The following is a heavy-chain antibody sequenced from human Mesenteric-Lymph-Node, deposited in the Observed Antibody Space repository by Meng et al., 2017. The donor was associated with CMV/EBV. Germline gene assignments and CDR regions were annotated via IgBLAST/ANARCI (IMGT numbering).Heavy chain of an antibody. CDR2: IYYSGST. CDR1: GGSMSSYY. V-gene: IGHV4-59*01. D-gene: IGHD5-24*01. Sequence: SETLSLTCSVSGGSMSSYYWSWIRQPPGKGLEWIGYIYYSGSTNYNPSLKSRVTISVDTSKNHFSLKLSSVTAADTAVYYCARDLGRWTTLDAFNIWGPGTMVTVSS. J-gene: IGHJ3*02. CDR3: ARDLGRWTTLDAFNI.